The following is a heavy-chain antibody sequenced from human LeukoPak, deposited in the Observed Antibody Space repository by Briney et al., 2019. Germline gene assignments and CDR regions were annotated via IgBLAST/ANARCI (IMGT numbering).Heavy chain of an antibody. Sequence: GASVKVSCKASGYTFTSYDINWVRQATGQGLEWMGWVNPNSGNTGYAQKFQGRVTITADTSTDTAYMELSSLRSEDTAVYYCATVAVAGAGYWGQGTLVTVSS. CDR2: VNPNSGNT. J-gene: IGHJ4*02. CDR3: ATVAVAGAGY. V-gene: IGHV1-8*01. CDR1: GYTFTSYD. D-gene: IGHD6-19*01.